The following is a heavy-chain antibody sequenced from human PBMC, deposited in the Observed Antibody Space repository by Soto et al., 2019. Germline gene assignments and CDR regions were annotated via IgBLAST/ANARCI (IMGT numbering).Heavy chain of an antibody. D-gene: IGHD5-18*01. J-gene: IGHJ4*02. V-gene: IGHV4-34*01. Sequence: QVQLQQWGPGLLKPSETLSLTCAVYGGSFSGYYWSWIRQPPGKGLEWIGEINHSGSTNYNPSLKSRVTISVDTSKNQFSLKLSSVTAADTAVYYCARAGYSYGWSTIDYWGQGTLVTVSS. CDR3: ARAGYSYGWSTIDY. CDR2: INHSGST. CDR1: GGSFSGYY.